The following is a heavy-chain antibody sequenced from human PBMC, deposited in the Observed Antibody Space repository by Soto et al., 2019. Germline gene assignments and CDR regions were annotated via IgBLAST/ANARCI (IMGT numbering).Heavy chain of an antibody. J-gene: IGHJ5*02. D-gene: IGHD6-6*01. CDR1: GYTFTSYY. CDR3: ARGGFVKRIEYSSSSGWFDP. V-gene: IGHV1-46*01. CDR2: INPSGGST. Sequence: GASVKVSCKASGYTFTSYYMHWVRQAPGQGLEWVGIINPSGGSTSYAQKFQGRVTMTRDTSTSTVYMELSSLRSEDTAVYYCARGGFVKRIEYSSSSGWFDPWGQGTLVTVSS.